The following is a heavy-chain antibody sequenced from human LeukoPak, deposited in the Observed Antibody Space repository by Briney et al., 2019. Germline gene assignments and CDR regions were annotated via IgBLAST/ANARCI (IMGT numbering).Heavy chain of an antibody. CDR2: ISGSGGST. Sequence: TGGSLRLSCVVSGFTLSSYAMSWVRQAPGKGLEWVSGISGSGGSTYYADSVKGRFTISRDNTKNTLYLQMNSLRAEDTAVYYCAKDRHAPGRYCSSTSCFPFDSWGQGTLVTVSS. CDR3: AKDRHAPGRYCSSTSCFPFDS. CDR1: GFTLSSYA. V-gene: IGHV3-23*01. J-gene: IGHJ5*01. D-gene: IGHD2-2*01.